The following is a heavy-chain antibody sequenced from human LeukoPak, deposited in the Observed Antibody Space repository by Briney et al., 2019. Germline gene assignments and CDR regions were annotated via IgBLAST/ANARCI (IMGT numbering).Heavy chain of an antibody. CDR2: INHSGST. V-gene: IGHV4-34*01. CDR3: ARASPYYYDSSGYSYYYYYYMDV. J-gene: IGHJ6*03. CDR1: GGSFSGYY. D-gene: IGHD3-22*01. Sequence: SETLSPTCAVYGGSFSGYYWSWIRQPPGKGLEWIGEINHSGSTNYNPSLKSRVTVSVDTSKNQFSLKLSSVTAADTAVYYCARASPYYYDSSGYSYYYYYYMDVWGKGTTVTVSS.